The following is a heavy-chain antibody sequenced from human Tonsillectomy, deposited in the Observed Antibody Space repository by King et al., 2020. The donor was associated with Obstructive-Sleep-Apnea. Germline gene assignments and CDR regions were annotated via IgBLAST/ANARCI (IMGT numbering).Heavy chain of an antibody. V-gene: IGHV4-59*01. D-gene: IGHD6-13*01. CDR1: GGSISTYY. J-gene: IGHJ5*02. CDR2: IYYSGTT. Sequence: QLQESGPGLVKPSETLSLTCTVSGGSISTYYWSWIRQPPGKGLEWIGYIYYSGTTKYNPSLKSRLTISVDTSKNQFSLKLRSVTAADTAVYYWARALGGSTWYQGWFDPWGQGTLVTVSS. CDR3: ARALGGSTWYQGWFDP.